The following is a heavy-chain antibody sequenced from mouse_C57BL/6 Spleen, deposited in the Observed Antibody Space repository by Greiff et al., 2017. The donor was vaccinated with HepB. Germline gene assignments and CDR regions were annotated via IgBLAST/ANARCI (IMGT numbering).Heavy chain of an antibody. Sequence: VQLQQSGSELVKPGASVKISCKASGYAFSSSWMNWVKQRPGKGLEWIGRIYPGDGDTNYNGKFKGKATLTADKSSSTAYMQLSSLTSEDSAVYFCARSPFITTVVDAMDYWGQGTSVTVSS. CDR3: ARSPFITTVVDAMDY. D-gene: IGHD1-1*01. CDR1: GYAFSSSW. CDR2: IYPGDGDT. V-gene: IGHV1-82*01. J-gene: IGHJ4*01.